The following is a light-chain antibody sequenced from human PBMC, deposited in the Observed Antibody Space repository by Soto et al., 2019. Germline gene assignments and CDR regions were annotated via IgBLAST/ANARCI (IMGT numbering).Light chain of an antibody. Sequence: IQRTQSPSTLSASVGDRVTITCRASQSISSWLAWYQQKPGKAPKLLIYKASSLESGVPSRFSGSGSGTEFTLTISSLQPDDFATYYCQQYNSYPWTFGQGTKVDTK. J-gene: IGKJ1*01. CDR3: QQYNSYPWT. V-gene: IGKV1-5*03. CDR2: KAS. CDR1: QSISSW.